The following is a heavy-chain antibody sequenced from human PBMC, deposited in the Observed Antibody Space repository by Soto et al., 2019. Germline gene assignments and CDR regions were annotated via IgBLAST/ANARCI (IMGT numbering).Heavy chain of an antibody. CDR2: ISAYNGNT. V-gene: IGHV1-18*01. Sequence: ASVKVSCKASGYTFTSYGISWVRQAPGQGLEWMGWISAYNGNTNYAQKLQGRVTITTDTSTSTAYMELRSLRSDDTAVYYCARAGGYCSGGSCYSAFDIWGQGTMVTVSS. D-gene: IGHD2-15*01. CDR1: GYTFTSYG. CDR3: ARAGGYCSGGSCYSAFDI. J-gene: IGHJ3*02.